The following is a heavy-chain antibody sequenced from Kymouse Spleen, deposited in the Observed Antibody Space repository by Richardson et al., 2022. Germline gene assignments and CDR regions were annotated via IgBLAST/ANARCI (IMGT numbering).Heavy chain of an antibody. Sequence: EVQLVESGGGLVKPGGSLRLSCAASGFTFSNAWMSWVRQAPGKGLEWVGRIKSKTDGGTTDYAAPVKGRFTISRDDSKNTLYLQMNSLKTEDTAVYYCTHRERITIF*LVIITLTTGAREPWSPSPQ. CDR3: THRERITIF*LVIITLTT. CDR1: GFTFSNAW. D-gene: IGHD3-9*01. J-gene: IGHJ4*02. CDR2: IKSKTDGGTT. V-gene: IGHV3-15*01.